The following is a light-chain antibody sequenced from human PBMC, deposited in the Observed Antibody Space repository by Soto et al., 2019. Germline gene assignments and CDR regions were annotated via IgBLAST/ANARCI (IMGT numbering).Light chain of an antibody. J-gene: IGLJ1*01. CDR3: QTYDSMLSGSHV. CDR2: GNS. Sequence: QSVLTQPPSVSGAPGQRVTISCTGSSSNIGARYDVHWYQQLPGTAPKLLIYGNSNRPSGVPDRFSGSRSGTSASLAITGLQAEDEADYYCQTYDSMLSGSHVFGTGTKLTVL. V-gene: IGLV1-40*01. CDR1: SSNIGARYD.